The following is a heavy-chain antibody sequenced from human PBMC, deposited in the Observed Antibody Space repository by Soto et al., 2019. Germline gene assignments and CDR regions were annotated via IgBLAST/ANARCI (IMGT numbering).Heavy chain of an antibody. V-gene: IGHV1-69*17. CDR2: ITPLFGIP. J-gene: IGHJ5*02. CDR3: ARDTHSAGGWFDT. Sequence: QVQLVQSGAEVKKPGSSVKVSCKASGGTSRSLSITWVRQAPGQGLEWMGGITPLFGIPNYPQKFQGRLTIPADKSTGTAYLELSRLRSEDTAVYSCARDTHSAGGWFDTWGRGTLVNVSS. D-gene: IGHD2-15*01. CDR1: GGTSRSLS.